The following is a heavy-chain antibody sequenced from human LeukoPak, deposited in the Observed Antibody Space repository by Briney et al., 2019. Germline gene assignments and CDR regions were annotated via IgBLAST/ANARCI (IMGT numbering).Heavy chain of an antibody. D-gene: IGHD6-13*01. CDR3: AIGYSSSWQREYFDY. V-gene: IGHV1-2*02. CDR1: GYTFTGYH. CDR2: INPNSGGT. Sequence: ASVKVSCKASGYTFTGYHMHWVRQAPGQGLEWMGWINPNSGGTNYAQKFQGRVTMTRDTSISTAYMELSRLRSDDTAVYYCAIGYSSSWQREYFDYWGQGTLVTVSS. J-gene: IGHJ4*02.